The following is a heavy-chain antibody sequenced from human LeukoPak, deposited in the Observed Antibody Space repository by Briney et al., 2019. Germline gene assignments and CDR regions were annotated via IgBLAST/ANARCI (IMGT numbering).Heavy chain of an antibody. Sequence: SGGSLRLSWAASGFTFGGYWMSWVRKAPGKGLGWVANIKQDGSEKYYVDSVKGRFTISRDNAQKSLYLQMNSLRAEDTAVYYCARDQADRRRIVGLRASDGFDIWGQGTMVTVSS. D-gene: IGHD1-26*01. J-gene: IGHJ3*02. CDR3: ARDQADRRRIVGLRASDGFDI. CDR1: GFTFGGYW. V-gene: IGHV3-7*01. CDR2: IKQDGSEK.